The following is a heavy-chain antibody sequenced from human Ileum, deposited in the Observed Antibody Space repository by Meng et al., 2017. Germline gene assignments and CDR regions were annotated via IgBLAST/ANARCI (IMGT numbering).Heavy chain of an antibody. J-gene: IGHJ4*02. Sequence: QVQLQGLGPGLVSPSETLSLICTVSGGSVSTSDYQWGWIRQPPGKGLEWIGYAGTNYNPSLKSRVTISVDTSKRQFSLKLTSVTAADTDVYYCARDHWGSLDYWGQGILVTVSS. CDR1: GGSVSTSDYQ. CDR2: AGT. CDR3: ARDHWGSLDY. D-gene: IGHD7-27*01. V-gene: IGHV4-61*08.